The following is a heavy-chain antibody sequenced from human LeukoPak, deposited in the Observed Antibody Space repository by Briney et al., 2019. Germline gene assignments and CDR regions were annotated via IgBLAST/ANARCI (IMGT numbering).Heavy chain of an antibody. V-gene: IGHV4-4*09. J-gene: IGHJ4*02. CDR1: GGSISSYY. CDR3: ATSHSGTYTLFDY. D-gene: IGHD1-26*01. Sequence: PSETLSLTCTVSGGSISSYYWSWIRQPPGKGLEWIGYIYTRGSTNYNPSLKSRVTISVDTSKNQFSLKLTSVTAADTAVYYCATSHSGTYTLFDYWGQGTLVSVSS. CDR2: IYTRGST.